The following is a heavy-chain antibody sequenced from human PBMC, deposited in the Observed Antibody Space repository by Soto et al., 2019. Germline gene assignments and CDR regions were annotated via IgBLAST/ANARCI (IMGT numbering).Heavy chain of an antibody. CDR1: GGTFSSYA. V-gene: IGHV1-69*13. CDR3: ARGTRRGLYYYGMDV. Sequence: ASVKVSCKASGGTFSSYAISWVRQAPGQGLEWMGGIIPIFGTANYAQKFQGRVTITADESTSTAYMELSSLRSEDTAVYYCARGTRRGLYYYGMDVWGQGTTVTVS. J-gene: IGHJ6*02. D-gene: IGHD3-10*01. CDR2: IIPIFGTA.